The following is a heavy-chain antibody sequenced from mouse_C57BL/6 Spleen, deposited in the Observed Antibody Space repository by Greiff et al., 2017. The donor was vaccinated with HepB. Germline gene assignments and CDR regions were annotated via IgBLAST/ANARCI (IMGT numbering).Heavy chain of an antibody. D-gene: IGHD1-1*01. CDR2: IYPGSGST. CDR3: ARSELRSPFAY. Sequence: QVHVKQPGAELVKPGASVKMSCKASGYTFTSYWITWVKQRPGQGLEWIGDIYPGSGSTNYNEKFKSKATLTVDTSSSTAYMQLSSLTSEDSAVYYCARSELRSPFAYWGQGTLVTVSA. J-gene: IGHJ3*01. CDR1: GYTFTSYW. V-gene: IGHV1-55*01.